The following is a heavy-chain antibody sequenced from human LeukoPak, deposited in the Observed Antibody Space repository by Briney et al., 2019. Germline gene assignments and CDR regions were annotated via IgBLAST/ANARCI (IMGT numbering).Heavy chain of an antibody. D-gene: IGHD5-24*01. CDR3: AKHVTISGPYDASDI. CDR2: IYYSGGT. Sequence: SETLSLTCTVSGDXISSYYCSWIRQPPGKGLEWIGDIYYSGGTDYNPSLQSRVSISVDTSKNQFSLNLRSVTAADTAVYYCAKHVTISGPYDASDIWGQGTMVTVSP. CDR1: GDXISSYY. V-gene: IGHV4-59*08. J-gene: IGHJ3*02.